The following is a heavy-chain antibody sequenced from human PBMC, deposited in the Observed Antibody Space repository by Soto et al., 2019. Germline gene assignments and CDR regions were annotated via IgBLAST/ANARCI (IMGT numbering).Heavy chain of an antibody. J-gene: IGHJ6*02. CDR2: IIPIFGTA. Sequence: ASVKVSCKASGGTFSSYAISWVRQAPGQGLEWMGGIIPIFGTANYAQKFQGRVTITADESTSTAYMELSSLRSEDTAVYYCARKSIFGVVINTGYYYYGMDVWGQGTTVTVSS. CDR1: GGTFSSYA. D-gene: IGHD3-3*01. CDR3: ARKSIFGVVINTGYYYYGMDV. V-gene: IGHV1-69*13.